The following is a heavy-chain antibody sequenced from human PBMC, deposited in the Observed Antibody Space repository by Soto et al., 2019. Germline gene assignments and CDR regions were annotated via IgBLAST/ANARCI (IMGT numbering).Heavy chain of an antibody. CDR2: VTHTGTA. J-gene: IGHJ4*02. Sequence: PSETLSLTCAVSGGSIDSGAYSLSWIRQPPGKGLEWIGYVTHTGTAYSIPSLNGRLTLSVDSSQTQFSLKLTSVTAADSAVYYCARSSMVPVDYFDFWGQGTVVTVSS. D-gene: IGHD3-10*01. CDR3: ARSSMVPVDYFDF. V-gene: IGHV4-30-2*01. CDR1: GGSIDSGAYS.